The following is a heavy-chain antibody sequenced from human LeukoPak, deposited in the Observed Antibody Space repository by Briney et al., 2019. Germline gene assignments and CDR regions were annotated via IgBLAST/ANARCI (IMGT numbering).Heavy chain of an antibody. J-gene: IGHJ4*02. CDR1: GFTFSSYA. V-gene: IGHV3-23*01. CDR3: MTFALDY. Sequence: GGSLRLSCAASGFTFSSYAMTWVRQAPGKGLEWVSSISADDGRTYYADSVKGRFTISGDNSKNTLYLQMNSLRAEDTAVYYCMTFALDYWGQGTLVTVSS. CDR2: ISADDGRT. D-gene: IGHD2/OR15-2a*01.